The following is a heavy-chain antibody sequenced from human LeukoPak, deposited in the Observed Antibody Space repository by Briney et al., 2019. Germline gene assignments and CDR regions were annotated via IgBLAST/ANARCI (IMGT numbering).Heavy chain of an antibody. D-gene: IGHD6-19*01. CDR2: IKNSGNT. CDR3: AREGSSSGWRPSDI. J-gene: IGHJ3*02. Sequence: SETLSLTCSVSGVSISSYFWSWIRQPAGKGLERIGRIKNSGNTNYNPSLESRVTLSLGTSKNQFSLNLRSVTAADTAVYYCAREGSSSGWRPSDIWGQGTVVTVSS. CDR1: GVSISSYF. V-gene: IGHV4-4*07.